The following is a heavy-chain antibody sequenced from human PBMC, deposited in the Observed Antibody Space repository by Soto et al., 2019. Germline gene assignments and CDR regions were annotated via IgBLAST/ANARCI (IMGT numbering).Heavy chain of an antibody. D-gene: IGHD6-6*01. CDR2: IRSRSSTI. Sequence: EVQLVESGGGLVQPGGSLRLSCAASGFTFSSYSMNWVRQAPRNGQEWVSYIRSRSSTIYYADSVKGRFTISRDNAKNSLYLQMNSLRAEDTAVYYCARHPESIAEIAWFDPWGQGTLVTVSS. V-gene: IGHV3-48*01. J-gene: IGHJ5*02. CDR1: GFTFSSYS. CDR3: ARHPESIAEIAWFDP.